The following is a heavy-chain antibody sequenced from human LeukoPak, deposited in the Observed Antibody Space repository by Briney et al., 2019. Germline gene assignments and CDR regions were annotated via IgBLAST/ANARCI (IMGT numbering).Heavy chain of an antibody. CDR3: ARDLSLTMVRGVID. J-gene: IGHJ4*02. CDR1: GGSFSGYY. V-gene: IGHV4-34*01. D-gene: IGHD3-10*01. CDR2: INHSGST. Sequence: ASETLSLTCAVYGGSFSGYYWSWIRQPPGKGLEWIGEINHSGSTNYNPSLKSRVTISVDTSKNQFSLKLSSVTAADTAVYYCARDLSLTMVRGVIDWGQGTLVTVSS.